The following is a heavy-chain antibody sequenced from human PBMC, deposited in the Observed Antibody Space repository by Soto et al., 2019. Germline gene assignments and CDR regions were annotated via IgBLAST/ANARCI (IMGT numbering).Heavy chain of an antibody. D-gene: IGHD1-26*01. CDR1: GFTFSSYT. V-gene: IGHV3-23*01. CDR3: ATNAWEPAVYH. CDR2: ISGSGGST. J-gene: IGHJ5*02. Sequence: GGSLRLSCAASGFTFSSYTMSWVRQAPGKGLEWVSAISGSGGSTYYADSVKGRFTISRDNSKNTLYMQMNSLRADDTALYYCATNAWEPAVYHWGQGTMVTVSS.